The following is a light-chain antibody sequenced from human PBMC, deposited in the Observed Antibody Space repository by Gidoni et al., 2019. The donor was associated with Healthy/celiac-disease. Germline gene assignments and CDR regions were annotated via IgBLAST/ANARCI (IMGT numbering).Light chain of an antibody. Sequence: QSALTQPASVSGSPGPSITISCTGTSSTVGGYNYVSWYQQHPGKAPKLMIYEVSNRPSGVSNRFSGSKSGNTASLTICGLQAEDEADYYCSSYTSSSTLVVFGGGTKLTVL. CDR2: EVS. J-gene: IGLJ2*01. CDR1: SSTVGGYNY. V-gene: IGLV2-14*01. CDR3: SSYTSSSTLVV.